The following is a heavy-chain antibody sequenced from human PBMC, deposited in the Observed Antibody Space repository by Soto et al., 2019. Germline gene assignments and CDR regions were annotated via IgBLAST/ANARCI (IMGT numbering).Heavy chain of an antibody. Sequence: KASETLSLTCTVSGASISGYYWSWIRKSAGKGLEWIGRIYATGTTDYNPSLKSRVMMSVDTSKKQFSLRLRSVTAADTAVYYCVRDGTKTLRDWFDPWGQGISVTASS. D-gene: IGHD1-1*01. CDR1: GASISGYY. CDR2: IYATGTT. V-gene: IGHV4-4*07. J-gene: IGHJ5*02. CDR3: VRDGTKTLRDWFDP.